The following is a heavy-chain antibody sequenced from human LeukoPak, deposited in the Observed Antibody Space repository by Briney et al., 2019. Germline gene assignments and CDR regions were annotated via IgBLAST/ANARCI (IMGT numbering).Heavy chain of an antibody. D-gene: IGHD3-10*01. Sequence: GGSLRLSCAASGFTFSSYEMNWVRQAPGKGLEWVSYIRSSGSTIYYADSVKGRFTISRDNAKNSLYLQMNSLRAEDTAVYYCARGGSGTMVRGVIYNYYYYYMDVWGKGTTVTISS. CDR2: IRSSGSTI. V-gene: IGHV3-48*03. J-gene: IGHJ6*03. CDR3: ARGGSGTMVRGVIYNYYYYYMDV. CDR1: GFTFSSYE.